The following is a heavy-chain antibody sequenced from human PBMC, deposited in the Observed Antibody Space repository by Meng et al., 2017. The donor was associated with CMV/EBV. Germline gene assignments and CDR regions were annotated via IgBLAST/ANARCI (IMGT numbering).Heavy chain of an antibody. D-gene: IGHD6-19*01. Sequence: SVKVFCKTSGGTFSSYAFIWVRQAPGQGLEWMAGIVPIFGTTDYAQKFQGRVTLTTDESTSTAYMELSSLTSEDTAVYYCARSSQWLLPNLDHWGQGTLVTVSS. V-gene: IGHV1-69*05. CDR2: IVPIFGTT. CDR1: GGTFSSYA. CDR3: ARSSQWLLPNLDH. J-gene: IGHJ4*02.